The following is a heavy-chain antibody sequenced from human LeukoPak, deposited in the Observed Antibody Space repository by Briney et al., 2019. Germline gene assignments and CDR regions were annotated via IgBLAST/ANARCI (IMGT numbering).Heavy chain of an antibody. J-gene: IGHJ4*02. CDR3: AKEILGIAAAGNFDY. D-gene: IGHD6-13*01. CDR1: GFTFITYA. CDR2: ISGSGGST. V-gene: IGHV3-23*01. Sequence: GGSLRLSCAASGFTFITYAMSWARQAPGKGLEWVSVISGSGGSTYYADSVKGRFTISRDNSKNTLYLQMNSLRAEDTAVYYCAKEILGIAAAGNFDYWGQGTLVTVSS.